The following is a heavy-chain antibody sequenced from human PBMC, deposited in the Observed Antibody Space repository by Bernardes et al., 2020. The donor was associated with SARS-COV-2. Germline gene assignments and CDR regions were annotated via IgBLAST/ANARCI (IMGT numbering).Heavy chain of an antibody. CDR2: IYTSGST. V-gene: IGHV4-61*02. CDR3: ARDKWEQHPTLRRLGFDY. D-gene: IGHD1-26*01. CDR1: GGSISSGSYY. Sequence: SETLSLTCTVSGGSISSGSYYWTWIRQPAGKGLEWIGRIYTSGSTNYNPSLESRVTISLDTSKNQFSLKLTSVTAADTAVYFCARDKWEQHPTLRRLGFDYWGQGSLVTVSS. J-gene: IGHJ4*02.